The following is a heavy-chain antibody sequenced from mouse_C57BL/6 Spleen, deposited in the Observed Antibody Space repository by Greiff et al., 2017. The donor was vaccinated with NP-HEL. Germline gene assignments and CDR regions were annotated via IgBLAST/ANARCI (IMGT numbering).Heavy chain of an antibody. CDR1: GYAFSSSW. J-gene: IGHJ3*01. D-gene: IGHD2-4*01. V-gene: IGHV1-82*01. Sequence: LEESGPELVKPGASVKISCKASGYAFSSSWMNWVKQRPGKGLEWIGRIYPGDGDTNYNGKFKGKATLTADKSSSTAYMQLSSLTSEDSAVYFCAREGDYDAWFAYWGQGTLVTVSA. CDR2: IYPGDGDT. CDR3: AREGDYDAWFAY.